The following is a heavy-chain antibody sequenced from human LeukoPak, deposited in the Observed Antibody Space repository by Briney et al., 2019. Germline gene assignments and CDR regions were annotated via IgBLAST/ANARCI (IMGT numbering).Heavy chain of an antibody. Sequence: ASVKVSCKASGYTFTSYGISWVRQAPGQGLEWMGWISPYNGNTNYAQKLQGRVTMTTDTSTSTAYMELRSLRSDDTAVYYCATAYSSSWYTYYYYGMDVWGQGTTVTVSS. D-gene: IGHD6-13*01. CDR1: GYTFTSYG. CDR3: ATAYSSSWYTYYYYGMDV. CDR2: ISPYNGNT. V-gene: IGHV1-18*01. J-gene: IGHJ6*02.